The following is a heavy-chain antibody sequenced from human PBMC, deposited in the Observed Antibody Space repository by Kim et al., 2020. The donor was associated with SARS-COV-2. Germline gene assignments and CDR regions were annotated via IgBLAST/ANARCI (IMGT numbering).Heavy chain of an antibody. CDR1: GGSISSGGYY. CDR2: ILHSGST. V-gene: IGHV4-31*03. CDR3: ARFGEGGYGMDV. D-gene: IGHD3-16*01. J-gene: IGHJ6*02. Sequence: SETLSLTCTVSGGSISSGGYYWSWIRQHPGKGLEWIGYILHSGSTYYSPSLKSRLTTSVDTSKNQFSLKLSSVTAADTAVYYCARFGEGGYGMDVWGQGTTVTVSS.